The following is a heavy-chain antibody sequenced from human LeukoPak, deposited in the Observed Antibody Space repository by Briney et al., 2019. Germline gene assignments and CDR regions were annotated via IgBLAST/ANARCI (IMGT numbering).Heavy chain of an antibody. D-gene: IGHD4-23*01. CDR3: ATSPEVYGGPQNFDY. Sequence: SVKVSCKASGGTFSSYAISSVRQAPGQELEWMGGIIPIFGTANYAQKFQGRVTITTDESTSTAYMELSSLRSEDTAVYYCATSPEVYGGPQNFDYWGQGTLVTVSS. CDR2: IIPIFGTA. J-gene: IGHJ4*02. CDR1: GGTFSSYA. V-gene: IGHV1-69*05.